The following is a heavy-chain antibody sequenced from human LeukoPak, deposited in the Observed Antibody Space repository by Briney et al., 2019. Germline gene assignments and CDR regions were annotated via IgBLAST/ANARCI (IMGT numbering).Heavy chain of an antibody. D-gene: IGHD3-3*01. CDR3: ARDLSTIFGVD. CDR1: GGTFISYT. CDR2: IIPMLGIA. J-gene: IGHJ4*02. V-gene: IGHV1-69*04. Sequence: SVKVSCKASGGTFISYTISWVRQAPGQGLEWMGRIIPMLGIANYAQKFQGRVTITANKTTSTAYMELSSLRSEDTAVYYCARDLSTIFGVDWGQGTLVTVSS.